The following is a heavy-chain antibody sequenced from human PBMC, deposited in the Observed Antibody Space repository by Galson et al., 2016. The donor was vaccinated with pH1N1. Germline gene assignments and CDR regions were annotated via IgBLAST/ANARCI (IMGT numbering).Heavy chain of an antibody. D-gene: IGHD5-12*01. CDR2: INPSDGSA. CDR1: GGTYSNDA. J-gene: IGHJ4*02. V-gene: IGHV1-46*03. Sequence: SVKVSCKAPGGTYSNDAVTWVRQAPGQGLEWVGIINPSDGSASSAQKFQGRVTMTRDTSANTVYMKLSSLRSEDTAIYYCARDFYIGYAGGRLDYWGQGTLVTVSS. CDR3: ARDFYIGYAGGRLDY.